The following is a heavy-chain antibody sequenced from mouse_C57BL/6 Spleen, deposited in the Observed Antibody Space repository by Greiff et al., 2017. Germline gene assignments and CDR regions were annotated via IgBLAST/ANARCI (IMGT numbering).Heavy chain of an antibody. J-gene: IGHJ4*01. D-gene: IGHD2-4*01. V-gene: IGHV1-80*01. CDR3: AREGLRREGYAMDY. CDR1: AYAFRSYW. Sequence: QVQLKQSRAELVKPGASVKISCKASAYAFRSYWMTRVKQRPGKGLAWIGQSYPGDGDTNYNGKFKGNATLTADKSSSTAYMQLSSLTSEDSAVYVCAREGLRREGYAMDYWGQGNSVTVSS. CDR2: SYPGDGDT.